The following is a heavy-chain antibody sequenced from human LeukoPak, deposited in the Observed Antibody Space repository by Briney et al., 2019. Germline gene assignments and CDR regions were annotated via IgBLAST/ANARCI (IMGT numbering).Heavy chain of an antibody. J-gene: IGHJ6*02. CDR1: GDSVSSNSAA. V-gene: IGHV6-1*01. CDR2: TYYRSKWYN. D-gene: IGHD3-10*01. CDR3: ARGLVTIPEDDYYYYGMDV. Sequence: SQTLSLTCAISGDSVSSNSAAWNWIRQSPSRSLEWLGRTYYRSKWYNDYAVSVKSRITIDPDTSKNQFSLQLNSVTPEDTAVYYCARGLVTIPEDDYYYYGMDVWGQGTTVTVSS.